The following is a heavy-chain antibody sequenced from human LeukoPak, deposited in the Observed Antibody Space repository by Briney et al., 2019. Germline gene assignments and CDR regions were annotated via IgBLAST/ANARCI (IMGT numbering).Heavy chain of an antibody. CDR1: GFTFSNAW. V-gene: IGHV3-15*01. Sequence: PGGSLRLSCAASGFTFSNAWVSWVRQAPGKGLEWVGRTKSKTDGGTTDYAAPVKGRFTISRDDSKNTLYLQMNSLKTEDTAVYYCTTDLITMIPDYWGQGTLVTVSS. CDR3: TTDLITMIPDY. J-gene: IGHJ4*02. D-gene: IGHD3-22*01. CDR2: TKSKTDGGTT.